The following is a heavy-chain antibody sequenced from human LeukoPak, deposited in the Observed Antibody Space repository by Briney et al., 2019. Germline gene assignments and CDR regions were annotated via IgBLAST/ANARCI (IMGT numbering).Heavy chain of an antibody. CDR1: GFTFSSYT. CDR3: AKDPFGGNSGRIDY. Sequence: GGSLRLSCAASGFTFSSYTMNWVRQAPGKGLEWVSSISSSSSYIYYADSVKGRFTISRDNAKNSLYLQMNSLRAEDTGVYYCAKDPFGGNSGRIDYWGQGTLVTVSS. CDR2: ISSSSSYI. D-gene: IGHD4-23*01. J-gene: IGHJ4*02. V-gene: IGHV3-21*04.